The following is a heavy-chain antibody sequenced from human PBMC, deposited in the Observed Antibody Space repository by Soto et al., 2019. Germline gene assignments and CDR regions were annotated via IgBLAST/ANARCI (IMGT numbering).Heavy chain of an antibody. CDR1: GFTFSNAW. CDR2: IKSKTDGGTT. D-gene: IGHD3-22*01. CDR3: THQGDFYASLDS. V-gene: IGHV3-15*07. J-gene: IGHJ4*02. Sequence: GGSLRLSCAASGFTFSNAWMNWVRQAPGKGLEWVGRIKSKTDGGTTDYAAPVKGRFTISRDDSKNTVYLQMDSLKTDDTAVYSCTHQGDFYASLDSWGQGTLVTVSS.